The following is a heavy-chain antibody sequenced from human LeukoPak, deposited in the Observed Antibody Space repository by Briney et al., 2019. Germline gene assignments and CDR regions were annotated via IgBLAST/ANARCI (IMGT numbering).Heavy chain of an antibody. V-gene: IGHV4-34*01. D-gene: IGHD6-6*01. J-gene: IGHJ4*02. CDR2: INHSGST. CDR3: ARGGKYSSSSFDY. CDR1: GGSFSGYY. Sequence: PETLSLTCAVYGGSFSGYYWSWIRQPPGKGLEWIGEINHSGSTNYNPSLKSRVTISVDTSKNQFSLKLSSVTAADTAVYYCARGGKYSSSSFDYWGQGTLVTVSS.